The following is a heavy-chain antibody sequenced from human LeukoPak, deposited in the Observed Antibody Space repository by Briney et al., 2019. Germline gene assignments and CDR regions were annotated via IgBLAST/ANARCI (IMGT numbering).Heavy chain of an antibody. CDR2: IKQDGSEK. V-gene: IGHV3-7*01. CDR1: GFTFSSYW. J-gene: IGHJ4*02. D-gene: IGHD1-26*01. CDR3: ARVQWELRGVGSYFEY. Sequence: GGSLRLSCVVSGFTFSSYWMSWVRQAPGKGLEWGANIKQDGSEKYYVDSVKGRFTMSRDNAKNSLYLQMNSLRAEETAGYYCARVQWELRGVGSYFEYWGQGALVTVSS.